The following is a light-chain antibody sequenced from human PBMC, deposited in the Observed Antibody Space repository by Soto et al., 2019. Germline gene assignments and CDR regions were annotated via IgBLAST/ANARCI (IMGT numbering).Light chain of an antibody. CDR3: QHTFNSPPWT. Sequence: EIVMTQSPGTLSLSPGERATISCRASQVIGSRYLAWYHQKSGQAPRLLIYGASSRATGIPDRFSGSGSGTDFTLTISRLEPEDFASYFCQHTFNSPPWTFGQGTKVEVK. V-gene: IGKV3-20*01. J-gene: IGKJ1*01. CDR1: QVIGSRY. CDR2: GAS.